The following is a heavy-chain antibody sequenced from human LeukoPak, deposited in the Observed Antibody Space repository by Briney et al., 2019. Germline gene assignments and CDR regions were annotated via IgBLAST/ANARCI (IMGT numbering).Heavy chain of an antibody. CDR1: DGAISSYY. CDR3: ARDKGSGSYFGHFGMDL. J-gene: IGHJ6*02. Sequence: SEALSLTCTVSDGAISSYYWSWIRQPPGKGLEWIGYVYSSGITNYNPLFNGRVTISIDTSKSQFSLKLSSVTAADTAVYYCARDKGSGSYFGHFGMDLWGQGTTVTVSS. D-gene: IGHD1-26*01. V-gene: IGHV4-59*12. CDR2: VYSSGIT.